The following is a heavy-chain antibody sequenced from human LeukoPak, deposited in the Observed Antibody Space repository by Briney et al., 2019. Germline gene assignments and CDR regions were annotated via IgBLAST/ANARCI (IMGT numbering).Heavy chain of an antibody. D-gene: IGHD4-17*01. V-gene: IGHV3-23*01. CDR2: ISGSGGST. CDR1: GFTFSSYA. CDR3: AKGGIYGDCGAF. J-gene: IGHJ4*02. Sequence: PGGSLRLSCAASGFTFSSYAMSWVRQAPGKGLEWVSAISGSGGSTYYADSVKGRFTISRDTSKSTVYLQMHSLRVDDAAVYLCAKGGIYGDCGAFWGQGTLVAVSS.